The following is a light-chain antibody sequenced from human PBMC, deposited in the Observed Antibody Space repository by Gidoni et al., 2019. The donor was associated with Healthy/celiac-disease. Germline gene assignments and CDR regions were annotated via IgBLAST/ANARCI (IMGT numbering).Light chain of an antibody. CDR2: DAS. CDR1: QDISNY. J-gene: IGKJ3*01. Sequence: DIQMTQSPSSLSASVGDRVTITCQASQDISNYLNWYQQKPGKAPKLLIYDASNLETRVPSRFSGSGSGTDFTFTISSLQPEDIATYYCQQYDNPPITFGPGTKVDIK. CDR3: QQYDNPPIT. V-gene: IGKV1-33*01.